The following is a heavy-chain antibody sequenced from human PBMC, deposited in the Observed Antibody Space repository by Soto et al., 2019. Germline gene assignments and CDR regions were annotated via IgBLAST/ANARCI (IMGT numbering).Heavy chain of an antibody. V-gene: IGHV1-69*08. CDR2: IIPILGIA. Sequence: QVQLVQSGAEVKKPGSSVKVSCKASGGTFSSYTISWVRQAPGQGLEWMGRIIPILGIANYAQKFQGRVTITADKSTSTAYMELSSLRSEDTAVYYCARDLGTTPPRPFDYWGQGTLVTVSS. J-gene: IGHJ4*02. CDR1: GGTFSSYT. CDR3: ARDLGTTPPRPFDY. D-gene: IGHD5-12*01.